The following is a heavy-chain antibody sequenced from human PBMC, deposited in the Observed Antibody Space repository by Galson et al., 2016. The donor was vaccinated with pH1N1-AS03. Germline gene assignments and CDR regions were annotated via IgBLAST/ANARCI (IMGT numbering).Heavy chain of an antibody. CDR1: RFTFSDYG. D-gene: IGHD5-18*01. CDR2: TSSDGSVR. J-gene: IGHJ4*02. V-gene: IGHV3-30*18. CDR3: AKVYSKWSYGLEHLDS. Sequence: CAASRFTFSDYGMNWVRQAPGKGLEWVAATSSDGSVRHFADHVRGRFTVSRDNSKNTLYLEMNSLRPEDTAVYYCAKVYSKWSYGLEHLDSWGQGTLVTVSS.